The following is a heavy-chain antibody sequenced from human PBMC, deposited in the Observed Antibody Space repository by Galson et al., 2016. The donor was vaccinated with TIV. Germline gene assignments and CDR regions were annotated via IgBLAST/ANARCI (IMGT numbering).Heavy chain of an antibody. Sequence: ETLSLTCTVSGGSISSTGYYWGWIRQPPGKGLEWSGSIYYTGRTYYNPSLKTRVTISVDRSKNQFSLKLSSGTAADTAVYYCSRCGYGDFLSFNYFDYWGQGTLVTVSS. V-gene: IGHV4-39*07. CDR1: GGSISSTGYY. J-gene: IGHJ4*02. D-gene: IGHD4-17*01. CDR3: SRCGYGDFLSFNYFDY. CDR2: IYYTGRT.